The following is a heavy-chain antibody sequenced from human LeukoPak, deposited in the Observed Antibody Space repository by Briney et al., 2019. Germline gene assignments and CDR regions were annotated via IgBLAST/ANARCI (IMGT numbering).Heavy chain of an antibody. V-gene: IGHV3-43*02. Sequence: GGSLRLSFTASGFTFAADAIHWGRQAPGKGLEWVCLINKDGDRTYYGDSVKGRFPIYRDNSKNSLYLQMNSLRSEDTGLYHCGTWAFYHSLDAWGQGTTVTVSS. CDR2: INKDGDRT. CDR1: GFTFAADA. D-gene: IGHD2/OR15-2a*01. J-gene: IGHJ6*02. CDR3: GTWAFYHSLDA.